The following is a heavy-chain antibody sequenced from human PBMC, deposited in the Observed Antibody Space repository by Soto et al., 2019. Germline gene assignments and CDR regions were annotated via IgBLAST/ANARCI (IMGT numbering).Heavy chain of an antibody. Sequence: GGSLRLSCVGSGFSVRKYAMNWVRQAPGKGLEWVSGISGSGGSGRGFYADPVKRRLTISRDNSKNTLYLEMNSLRAEDTAVYYCAKDLDDYSSAIDFWGQGTLVTVSS. CDR3: AKDLDDYSSAIDF. CDR2: ISGSGGSGRG. D-gene: IGHD4-4*01. J-gene: IGHJ4*02. CDR1: GFSVRKYA. V-gene: IGHV3-23*01.